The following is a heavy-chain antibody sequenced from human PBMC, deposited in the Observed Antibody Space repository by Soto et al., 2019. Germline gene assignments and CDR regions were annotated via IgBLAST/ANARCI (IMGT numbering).Heavy chain of an antibody. CDR3: ARSSYGSGSYYMRDYHYYMDV. V-gene: IGHV7-4-1*01. Sequence: QVQLVQSGSELKKPGASVKVSCKASGYTFTSYAMNWVRQAPGQGLEWMGWINTNTGNPTYAQGFTGRFVFSLDTSVSTAYLQICSLKAEDTAVYYCARSSYGSGSYYMRDYHYYMDVWGKGTTVTVSS. D-gene: IGHD3-10*01. CDR1: GYTFTSYA. J-gene: IGHJ6*03. CDR2: INTNTGNP.